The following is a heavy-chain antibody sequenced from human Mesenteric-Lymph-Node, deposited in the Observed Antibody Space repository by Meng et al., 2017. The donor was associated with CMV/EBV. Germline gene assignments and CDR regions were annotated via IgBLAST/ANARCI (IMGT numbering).Heavy chain of an antibody. Sequence: SGGSISSSNWWSWVRQPPGKGLEWIGEIYHSGSTNYNPSLKSRVTISVDKSKNQFSLKLSSVTAADTAVYYCARDVTMVRGDPLGYWGQGTLVTVSS. V-gene: IGHV4-4*02. J-gene: IGHJ4*02. CDR3: ARDVTMVRGDPLGY. D-gene: IGHD3-10*01. CDR2: IYHSGST. CDR1: GGSISSSNW.